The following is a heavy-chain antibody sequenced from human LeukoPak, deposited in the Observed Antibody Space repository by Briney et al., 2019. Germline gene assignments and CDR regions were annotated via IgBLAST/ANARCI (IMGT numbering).Heavy chain of an antibody. D-gene: IGHD3-22*01. J-gene: IGHJ5*02. CDR3: AIDRYYYDSSGYYYASWFDL. Sequence: GGSLRLSCAASGFTFSSYSMNWVRQAPGKGLEWVSYISIVGGTTYYADSVKGRFTISRDNTKNALYMQMNSLRAEDTAVYYCAIDRYYYDSSGYYYASWFDLWGQGTLVTVSS. CDR1: GFTFSSYS. CDR2: ISIVGGTT. V-gene: IGHV3-48*01.